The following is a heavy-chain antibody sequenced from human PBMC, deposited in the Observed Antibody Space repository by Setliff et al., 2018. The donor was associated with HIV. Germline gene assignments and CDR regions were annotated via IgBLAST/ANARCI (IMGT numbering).Heavy chain of an antibody. V-gene: IGHV4-61*01. Sequence: PSETLSLTCTVSGGSIRSGNYYWSWIRQPPGKGLEWIGCISYTGTTKYNPSLKSRVTISVDTSKNQFSVRLSSVSAADTAVYFCARHVARFDDDTGGYYVSHFDYWGQGTQVTVSS. CDR2: ISYTGTT. D-gene: IGHD3-22*01. J-gene: IGHJ4*02. CDR3: ARHVARFDDDTGGYYVSHFDY. CDR1: GGSIRSGNYY.